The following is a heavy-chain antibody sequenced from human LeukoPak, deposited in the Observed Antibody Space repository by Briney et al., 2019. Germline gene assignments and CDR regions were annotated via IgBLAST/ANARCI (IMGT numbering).Heavy chain of an antibody. CDR3: ARGSDYGDY. V-gene: IGHV4-59*01. CDR2: MYHSGRT. CDR1: GVSISSYY. Sequence: PSETLSLTCTVSGVSISSYYWSWIRQPPGKGLEWIGYMYHSGRTNYNPPLKSRVAISINTSKNQFSLRLSSVTAADTAVYYCARGSDYGDYWGQGTLVTVSS. J-gene: IGHJ4*02. D-gene: IGHD3-3*01.